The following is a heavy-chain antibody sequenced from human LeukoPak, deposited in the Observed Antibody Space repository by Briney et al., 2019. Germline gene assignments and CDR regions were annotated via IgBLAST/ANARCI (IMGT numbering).Heavy chain of an antibody. D-gene: IGHD3-22*01. CDR1: GFTFGSYG. CDR3: AKDLRDDRRSYYFDS. Sequence: GGSLRLSCAASGFTFGSYGMHWVRQAPGKGMEWVAVISYDGSEQYYADSVKGRFTISRDNSKNTLYLQMNSLRTEDTAVYYCAKDLRDDRRSYYFDSWGLGTLVTVSS. V-gene: IGHV3-30*18. CDR2: ISYDGSEQ. J-gene: IGHJ4*02.